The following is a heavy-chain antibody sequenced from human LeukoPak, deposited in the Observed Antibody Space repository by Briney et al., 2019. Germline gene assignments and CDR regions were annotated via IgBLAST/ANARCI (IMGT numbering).Heavy chain of an antibody. J-gene: IGHJ4*02. D-gene: IGHD3-10*01. V-gene: IGHV3-23*01. CDR2: INSVGSST. CDR1: GFTFSSYA. CDR3: ANLVATGLDY. Sequence: QTGGSLRLSCAASGFTFSSYAMSWVRQAPGEGLEWVSAINSVGSSTYYADSVKGRFTISRDNSKNTLDLQMNSLRAEDTALYYCANLVATGLDYWGQGTLVTVSS.